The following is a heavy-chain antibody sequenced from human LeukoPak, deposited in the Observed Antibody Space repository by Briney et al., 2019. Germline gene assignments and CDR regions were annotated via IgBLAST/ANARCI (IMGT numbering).Heavy chain of an antibody. CDR3: ASQRIAARRPIDY. CDR2: INHSGST. J-gene: IGHJ4*02. V-gene: IGHV4-34*01. D-gene: IGHD6-6*01. Sequence: SETLSLTCAVYGGSFSGYYWSWIRQPPGKGLEWIGEINHSGSTNYNPSLKSRVTISVDTSKNQFSLKLSSVTAADTAVYYCASQRIAARRPIDYWGQGTLVTVSS. CDR1: GGSFSGYY.